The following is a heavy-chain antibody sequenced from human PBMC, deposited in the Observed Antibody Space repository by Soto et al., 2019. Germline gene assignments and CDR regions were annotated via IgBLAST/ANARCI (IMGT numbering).Heavy chain of an antibody. CDR2: IYHGGST. CDR3: ARSRGYYDSSGYSYY. D-gene: IGHD3-22*01. CDR1: GGSISSSNW. V-gene: IGHV4-4*02. J-gene: IGHJ4*02. Sequence: SETLSLTCAVSGGSISSSNWWSWVRQPPGKGLEWIGEIYHGGSTNYNPSLKSRVTISVDKSKNQFSLKLSSVTAADPAVYYCARSRGYYDSSGYSYYWGQGTLXTVSS.